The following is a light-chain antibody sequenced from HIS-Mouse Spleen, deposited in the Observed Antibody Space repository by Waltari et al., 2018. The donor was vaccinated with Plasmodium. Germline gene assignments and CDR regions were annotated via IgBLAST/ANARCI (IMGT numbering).Light chain of an antibody. V-gene: IGLV2-23*01. CDR2: EGS. CDR3: CSYAGSSSHVV. CDR1: SSDVGSYNL. J-gene: IGLJ2*01. Sequence: QSALTQPASVSGSPGQPITISCTGTSSDVGSYNLVSWYQQHPGKAPKLMMYEGSKRHSGVSNRFSGSKSGNTASVTISGRQAEDEADYYCCSYAGSSSHVVFGGGTKLTVL.